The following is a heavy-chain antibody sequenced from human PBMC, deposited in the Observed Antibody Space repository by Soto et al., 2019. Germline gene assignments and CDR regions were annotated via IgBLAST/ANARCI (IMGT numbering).Heavy chain of an antibody. CDR2: IIPIFGTA. J-gene: IGHJ4*02. D-gene: IGHD5-18*01. V-gene: IGHV1-69*13. CDR3: ARKGTRRTYRPEEDY. Sequence: SVKVSCKASGGTFSSYAISWVRQAPGQGLEWMGGIIPIFGTANYAQKFQGRVTITADESTSTAYMELSSLRSEDTAVYYCARKGTRRTYRPEEDYWGQGTLVTVSS. CDR1: GGTFSSYA.